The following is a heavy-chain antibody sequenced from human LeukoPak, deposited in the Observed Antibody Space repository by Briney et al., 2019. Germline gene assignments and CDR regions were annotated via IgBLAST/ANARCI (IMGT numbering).Heavy chain of an antibody. V-gene: IGHV4-39*01. J-gene: IGHJ5*02. CDR2: IYYSGST. Sequence: SGTLSLTCTVSGGSISSSSYYWGWIRQPPGKGLEWIGSIYYSGSTYYNPSLKSRVTISVDTSKNQFSLKLSSVTAADTAVYYCARFIVVVTAIPGGFWFDPWGQGTLVTVSS. CDR3: ARFIVVVTAIPGGFWFDP. D-gene: IGHD2-21*02. CDR1: GGSISSSSYY.